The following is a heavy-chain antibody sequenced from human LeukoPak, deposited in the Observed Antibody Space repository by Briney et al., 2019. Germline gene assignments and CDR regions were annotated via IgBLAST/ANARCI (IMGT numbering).Heavy chain of an antibody. CDR3: ARGAPTCGGDCYSGIGAIDY. V-gene: IGHV3-11*01. J-gene: IGHJ4*02. Sequence: GGSLGLSCAASGFTFSDYYMSWIRQAPGKGLEWVSYISSSGSTIYYADSVKGRFTISRDNAKNSLYLQMNSLRAEDTAVYYCARGAPTCGGDCYSGIGAIDYWGQGTLVTVSS. D-gene: IGHD2-21*02. CDR2: ISSSGSTI. CDR1: GFTFSDYY.